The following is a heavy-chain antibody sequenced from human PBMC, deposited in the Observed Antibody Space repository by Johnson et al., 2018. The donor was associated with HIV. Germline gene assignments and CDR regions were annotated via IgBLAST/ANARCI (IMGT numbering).Heavy chain of an antibody. Sequence: EVQLVESGGGVVQPGRSLRLSCAASGFTFSSYGMHWVRQAPGKGLEWVANIKQDGSEKYYVDSVKGRFTISRDNSKNTLYLQMNSLRAEDTAVYYCARDKGEYYDAFDIWGQGTMVTVS. CDR2: IKQDGSEK. CDR3: ARDKGEYYDAFDI. J-gene: IGHJ3*02. CDR1: GFTFSSYG. V-gene: IGHV3-7*01. D-gene: IGHD1-26*01.